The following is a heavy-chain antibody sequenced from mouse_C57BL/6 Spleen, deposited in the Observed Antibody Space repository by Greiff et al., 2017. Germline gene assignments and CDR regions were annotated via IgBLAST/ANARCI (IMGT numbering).Heavy chain of an antibody. CDR1: GFNIKDDY. V-gene: IGHV14-4*01. J-gene: IGHJ4*01. Sequence: EVMLVESGAELVRPGASVKLSCTASGFNIKDDYMHWVKQRPEQGLEWIGWIDPENGDTEYASKFQGKATITADTSSNTAYLQLSSLTSEDTAVYYCTTSPYYRGAMDYWGQGTSVTVSS. D-gene: IGHD2-14*01. CDR3: TTSPYYRGAMDY. CDR2: IDPENGDT.